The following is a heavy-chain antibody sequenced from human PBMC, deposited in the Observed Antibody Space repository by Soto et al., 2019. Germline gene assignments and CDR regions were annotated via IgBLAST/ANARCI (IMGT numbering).Heavy chain of an antibody. CDR3: ARGGLPGAFDI. CDR2: CRNKANSYTT. CDR1: GFTFSDHH. D-gene: IGHD3-16*01. V-gene: IGHV3-72*01. J-gene: IGHJ3*02. Sequence: VGSLRLSCAASGFTFSDHHMDWVRQAPGKGLEWVGRCRNKANSYTTEYAASVKGRFTVSRDDSKNSLFLQMNSLITEDTAVYYCARGGLPGAFDIWGQGTMVTVSS.